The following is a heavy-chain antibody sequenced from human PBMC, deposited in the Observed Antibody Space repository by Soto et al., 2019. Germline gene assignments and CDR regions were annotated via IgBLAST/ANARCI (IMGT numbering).Heavy chain of an antibody. V-gene: IGHV1-18*04. CDR2: ISGYNGNT. CDR1: GYTFRTHG. D-gene: IGHD4-17*01. J-gene: IGHJ4*02. CDR3: ASWAGQVRDFGGPLDY. Sequence: GASVKVSCKASGYTFRTHGVSWVRRAPGQGLEWMGWISGYNGNTNYAQKFQGRVTMTTETSTNTAYMELRSLRSDDTALYYCASWAGQVRDFGGPLDYWGQGTLVTVS.